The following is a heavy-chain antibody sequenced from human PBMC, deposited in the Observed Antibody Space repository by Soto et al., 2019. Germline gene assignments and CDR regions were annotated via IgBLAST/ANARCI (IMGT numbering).Heavy chain of an antibody. CDR2: ISSTGNTI. J-gene: IGHJ4*02. D-gene: IGHD2-8*02. CDR1: GFTVSTYR. V-gene: IGHV3-48*01. CDR3: ARSGYFDY. Sequence: EVQVVESGGGLVQPGGSLRLSCAASGFTVSTYRMNWVRQAPGKGLEWVSYISSTGNTIYYPDSVKGRFTISRDTAKKSLYLQMNSLRAEDTAVYYCARSGYFDYWGQGTLVTVSS.